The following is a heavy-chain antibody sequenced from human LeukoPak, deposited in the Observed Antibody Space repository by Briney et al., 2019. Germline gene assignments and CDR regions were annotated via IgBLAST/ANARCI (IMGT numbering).Heavy chain of an antibody. D-gene: IGHD2-21*02. J-gene: IGHJ4*02. CDR1: GGTFSSYA. CDR2: IIPIFGTA. V-gene: IGHV1-69*05. CDR3: ARESEASDVCGGDCYALDY. Sequence: GASVKVSCKASGGTFSSYAISWVRQAPGQGLEWMGRIIPIFGTANYAQKFQGRVTITTDESTSTAYMELSSLRSEDTAVYYCARESEASDVCGGDCYALDYWGPGTLVTVSS.